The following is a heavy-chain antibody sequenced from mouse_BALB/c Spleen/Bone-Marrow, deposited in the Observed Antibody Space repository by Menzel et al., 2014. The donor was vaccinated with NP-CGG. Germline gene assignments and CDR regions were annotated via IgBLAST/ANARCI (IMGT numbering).Heavy chain of an antibody. CDR2: ITKGGGST. CDR1: GFTFSDYY. J-gene: IGHJ4*01. Sequence: EVKVVESGGGLVQPGGSLKLSCATSGFTFSDYYMYWVRQTLEKRLEWVAYITKGGGSTYYPDIVKGRFTISRDNAKNTLYLQMSRLKSEDTAMYYCARQLAYAMDYWGQGTSVTVSS. V-gene: IGHV5-12*02. D-gene: IGHD4-1*01. CDR3: ARQLAYAMDY.